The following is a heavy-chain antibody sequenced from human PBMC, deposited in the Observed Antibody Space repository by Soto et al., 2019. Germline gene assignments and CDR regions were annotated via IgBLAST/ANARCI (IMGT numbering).Heavy chain of an antibody. V-gene: IGHV4-34*01. CDR1: GGSFSGYY. CDR2: INHSGST. CDR3: ARGGGSYCSGGSCYLPYNYYYYYYMDV. Sequence: SETLSLTCAVYGGSFSGYYWSWIRQPPGKGLEWIGEINHSGSTNYNPSLKSRVTISVDTSKNQFSLKLSSVTAADTAVYYCARGGGSYCSGGSCYLPYNYYYYYYMDVWGKGTTVTVSS. J-gene: IGHJ6*03. D-gene: IGHD2-15*01.